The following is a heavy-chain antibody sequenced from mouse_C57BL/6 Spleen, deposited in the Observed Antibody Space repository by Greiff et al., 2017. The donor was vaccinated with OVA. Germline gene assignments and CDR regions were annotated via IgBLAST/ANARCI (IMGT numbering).Heavy chain of an antibody. Sequence: QVQLQQSGAELARPGASVKLSCKASGYTFTSYGISWVKQRTGQGLEWIGEIYPRSGNTYYNEKFKGKATLTADKSSSTAYMELRSLTSEDSAVYFCARKKDGYYDYAMDYWGQGTSVTVSS. CDR1: GYTFTSYG. D-gene: IGHD2-3*01. CDR2: IYPRSGNT. V-gene: IGHV1-81*01. CDR3: ARKKDGYYDYAMDY. J-gene: IGHJ4*01.